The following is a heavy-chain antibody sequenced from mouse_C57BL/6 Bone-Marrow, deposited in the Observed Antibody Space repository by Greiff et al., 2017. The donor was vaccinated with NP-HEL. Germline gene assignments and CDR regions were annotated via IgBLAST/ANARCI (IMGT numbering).Heavy chain of an antibody. V-gene: IGHV5-6*01. CDR2: ISSGGSYT. CDR1: GFTFSSYG. Sequence: EVKLMESGGDLVKPGGSLKLSCAASGFTFSSYGMSWVRQTPDKRLEWVATISSGGSYTYYPDSVKGRFTISRDNAKNTLYLQMSSLKSEDTAMYYCARPQLGFDYWGQGTTRTVSS. CDR3: ARPQLGFDY. J-gene: IGHJ2*01. D-gene: IGHD4-1*02.